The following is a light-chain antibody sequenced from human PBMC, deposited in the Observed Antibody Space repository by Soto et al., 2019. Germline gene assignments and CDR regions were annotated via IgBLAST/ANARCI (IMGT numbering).Light chain of an antibody. Sequence: IVLTQSPATLSLSPGERATLSCRASQSVGSYLAWNQQKPGQAPRLLIYDASNRATGIPARFSGSGSGTDFTLTISSLEPEDFAVYFCQQRSNWLTFGGGTKVEIK. J-gene: IGKJ4*01. CDR2: DAS. CDR3: QQRSNWLT. CDR1: QSVGSY. V-gene: IGKV3-11*01.